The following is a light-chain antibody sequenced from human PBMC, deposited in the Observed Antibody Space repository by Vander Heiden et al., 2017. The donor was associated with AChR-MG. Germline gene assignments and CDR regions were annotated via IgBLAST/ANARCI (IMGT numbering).Light chain of an antibody. Sequence: DTRITPSPSSLSASVGDRVTITCRASQGIRSDLGWYQQKPGQAPKRLIYDASNLQSGVPARFSGSGFGTEFTLTISSLQPEDFATYYCLQHNTHPNTFGQGTKLEIK. J-gene: IGKJ2*01. V-gene: IGKV1-17*01. CDR1: QGIRSD. CDR2: DAS. CDR3: LQHNTHPNT.